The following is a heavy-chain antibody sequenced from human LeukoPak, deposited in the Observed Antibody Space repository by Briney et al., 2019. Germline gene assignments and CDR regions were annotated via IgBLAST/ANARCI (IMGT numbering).Heavy chain of an antibody. CDR1: GFSLDTSGVG. V-gene: IGHV2-5*02. D-gene: IGHD2-8*01. CDR3: ALDRINPWSS. Sequence: SGPTPLNPPQTLTLTCTFSGFSLDTSGVGVGWIRQPPGKALEWLALIYWDDDKRYSPSLKSRLTITKDTSKNQLVLTMTNMDPVDPATYYCALDRINPWSSWGEGTLVTVYS. J-gene: IGHJ5*02. CDR2: IYWDDDK.